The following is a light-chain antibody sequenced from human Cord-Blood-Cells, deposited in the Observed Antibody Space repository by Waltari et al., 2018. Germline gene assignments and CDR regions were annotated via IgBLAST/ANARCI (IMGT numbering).Light chain of an antibody. CDR1: QSLVYSSGNTY. V-gene: IGKV2-30*01. CDR2: KVA. CDR3: MQGALWALT. J-gene: IGKJ4*01. Sequence: VVMTQSPLSLPVTLGQPASISCWSRQSLVYSSGNTYLNWFQQRQGQSPMRLIYKVANREAGVPDRVSGSGSGTDFTLKISSVAAENVGVYYCMQGALWALTFGGGTKVEIK.